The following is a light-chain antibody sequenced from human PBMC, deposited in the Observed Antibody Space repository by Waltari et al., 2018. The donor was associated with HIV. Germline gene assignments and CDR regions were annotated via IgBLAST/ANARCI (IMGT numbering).Light chain of an antibody. Sequence: SSVLTQPPSVSVAPGQTVSMTCEGNNVGRKDVHWYQQKPGQAPVLVVDDDSDRPSGIPERFSGSKSGNTATLSISRVEVGDGADYYCQVWDIISAYVIFGGGTKLTVL. CDR3: QVWDIISAYVI. V-gene: IGLV3-21*02. CDR2: DDS. CDR1: NVGRKD. J-gene: IGLJ2*01.